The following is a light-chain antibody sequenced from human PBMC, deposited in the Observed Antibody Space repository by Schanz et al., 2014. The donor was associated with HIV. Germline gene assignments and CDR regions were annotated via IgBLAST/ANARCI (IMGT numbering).Light chain of an antibody. CDR3: AAWDDSLKGWV. CDR2: EGT. V-gene: IGLV2-8*01. Sequence: QSALTQPPSASGSPGQSVTISCTGTSRDVGGYNYVSWYQQHPDKAPKLIIYEGTKRPSGVSHRFSGSKSGTSASLAINGLQSEDEADFYCAAWDDSLKGWVFRGGTKLTVL. CDR1: SRDVGGYNY. J-gene: IGLJ3*02.